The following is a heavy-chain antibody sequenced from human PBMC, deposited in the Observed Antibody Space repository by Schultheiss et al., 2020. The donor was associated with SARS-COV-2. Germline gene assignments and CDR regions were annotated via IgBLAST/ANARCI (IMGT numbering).Heavy chain of an antibody. CDR1: GGSISSSSYY. D-gene: IGHD3-10*01. Sequence: SETLSLTCTVSGGSISSSSYYWGWIRQPAGKGLEWIGRIYTSGSTNYNPSLKSRVTISVDTSKNQFSLKLSSVTAADTAVYYCARVGGMVRGAEVRKKYYFDYWGQGTLVTVSS. CDR3: ARVGGMVRGAEVRKKYYFDY. J-gene: IGHJ4*01. V-gene: IGHV4-61*02. CDR2: IYTSGST.